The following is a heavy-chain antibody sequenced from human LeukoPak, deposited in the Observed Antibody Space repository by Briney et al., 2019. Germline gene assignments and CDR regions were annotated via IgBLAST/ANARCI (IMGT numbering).Heavy chain of an antibody. CDR2: IMKDGSTK. CDR1: GFTFSGYW. D-gene: IGHD2-21*02. Sequence: GGSLRLSCVASGFTFSGYWMSWVRQAPGKGLEWVANIMKDGSTKKYVDSVKGRFTISRDNAKNSLYLQMNSLRVEDTAVYYCARDRDFYVADNWGQGTQLIVSS. J-gene: IGHJ4*02. CDR3: ARDRDFYVADN. V-gene: IGHV3-7*01.